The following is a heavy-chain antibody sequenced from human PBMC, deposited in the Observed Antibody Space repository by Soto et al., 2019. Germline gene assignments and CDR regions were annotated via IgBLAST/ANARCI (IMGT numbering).Heavy chain of an antibody. V-gene: IGHV3-33*01. CDR1: GFTFSNYG. Sequence: QVQLVESGGGVVQPGGSLRLSCAASGFTFSNYGMHWVRQAPGKGLEWVAVIWYDGNNKYYADSVKGRLTISRDNSNNPLYVQMTSLRAADTAVYYCARGLHSLFDYWGQGTLVTVSS. D-gene: IGHD2-21*01. CDR3: ARGLHSLFDY. CDR2: IWYDGNNK. J-gene: IGHJ4*02.